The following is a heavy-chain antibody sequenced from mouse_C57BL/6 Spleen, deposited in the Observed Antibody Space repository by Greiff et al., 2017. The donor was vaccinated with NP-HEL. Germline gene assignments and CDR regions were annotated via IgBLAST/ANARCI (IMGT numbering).Heavy chain of an antibody. CDR3: ARSEDCYGSSRDMDY. CDR2: INPNNGGT. Sequence: EVQLQQSGPELVKPGASVKIPCKASGYTFTDYNMDWVKQSHGKSLEWIGDINPNNGGTIYNQKFKGKATVTVDKSSSTAYMELRSLTSEDTAVYYDARSEDCYGSSRDMDYWGQGTSVTVSS. J-gene: IGHJ4*01. CDR1: GYTFTDYN. V-gene: IGHV1-18*01. D-gene: IGHD1-1*01.